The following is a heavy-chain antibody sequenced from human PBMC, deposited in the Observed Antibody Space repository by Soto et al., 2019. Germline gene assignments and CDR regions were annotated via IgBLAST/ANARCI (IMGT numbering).Heavy chain of an antibody. CDR3: ARVQSGYDFAY. D-gene: IGHD5-12*01. CDR1: GYTFTSYG. CDR2: ISANNGNT. V-gene: IGHV1-18*01. J-gene: IGHJ4*02. Sequence: GASVKVSCTAPGYTFTSYGINWVRQAPGQGLEWMGWISANNGNTHYAQKLQGRVTMTTDTSTSTAYMELRSLRSDDTAVYYCARVQSGYDFAYWGQGTLVTVSS.